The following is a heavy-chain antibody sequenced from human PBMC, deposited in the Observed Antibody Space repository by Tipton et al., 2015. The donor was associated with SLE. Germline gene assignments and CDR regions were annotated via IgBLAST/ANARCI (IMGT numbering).Heavy chain of an antibody. CDR2: VYTGGYT. CDR3: ARDRGWELIDY. Sequence: TLSLTCTVSGGSISSGDYYWSWIRQPPGKGLEWIGSVYTGGYTYYNPSLKSRVTISVDTSKNQFSLNLSSVTAADTAMYYCARDRGWELIDYWGQGTLVTVSS. J-gene: IGHJ4*02. CDR1: GGSISSGDYY. V-gene: IGHV4-30-4*01. D-gene: IGHD4-23*01.